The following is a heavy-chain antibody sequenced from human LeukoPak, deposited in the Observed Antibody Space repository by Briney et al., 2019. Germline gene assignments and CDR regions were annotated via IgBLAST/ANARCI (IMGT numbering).Heavy chain of an antibody. J-gene: IGHJ6*02. V-gene: IGHV4-59*01. CDR1: GGSISSYY. Sequence: SETLSLTCTVAGGSISSYYWSWIRQPPGKGLEWIGYIYYSGSTNYNPSLKSRVTISVDTSKNQFSLKLSSVTAADTAVYYCAWTSNHITYYYYGMDVWGQGTTVTVSS. CDR2: IYYSGST. CDR3: AWTSNHITYYYYGMDV. D-gene: IGHD1-14*01.